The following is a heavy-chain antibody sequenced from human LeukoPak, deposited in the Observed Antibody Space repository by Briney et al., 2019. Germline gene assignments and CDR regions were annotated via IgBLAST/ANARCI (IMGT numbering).Heavy chain of an antibody. Sequence: SETLSLTCTVSGGSISSYYWSWIRQPAGKGLEWIGRIYTRGSTNYNPSLKSRVTMSVDTSKNQFSLKLSSVTAADTAVYYCARDEGYCSGGSCYGWFDPWGQGTLVTVSS. CDR3: ARDEGYCSGGSCYGWFDP. V-gene: IGHV4-4*07. J-gene: IGHJ5*02. CDR2: IYTRGST. CDR1: GGSISSYY. D-gene: IGHD2-15*01.